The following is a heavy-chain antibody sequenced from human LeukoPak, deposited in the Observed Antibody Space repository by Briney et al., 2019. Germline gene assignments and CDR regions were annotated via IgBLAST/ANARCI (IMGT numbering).Heavy chain of an antibody. CDR1: GDSVSSGSYY. J-gene: IGHJ4*02. V-gene: IGHV4-61*01. D-gene: IGHD3-10*01. Sequence: SETLSLTCTVSGDSVSSGSYYWSWIRQPPGKGLEWIGYIYYSGTTHYNPSLKSRVTISLDTSKNQFSLRLSSVTAADTAVYYCARGTLLRFGEFDYWGQGTLVTVSS. CDR3: ARGTLLRFGEFDY. CDR2: IYYSGTT.